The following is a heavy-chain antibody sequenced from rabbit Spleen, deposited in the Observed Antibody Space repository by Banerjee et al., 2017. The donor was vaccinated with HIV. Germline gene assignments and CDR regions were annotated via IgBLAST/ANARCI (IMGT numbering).Heavy chain of an antibody. CDR3: ARDSGTSFSSYGMDL. Sequence: QEQLVESGGGLVQPEGSLTLTCTASGFSFSGAYWICWVRQAPGKGLEWIACIVAGSGSTYYASWAKGRFTISKTSPTTVTLQMTSLTAADTATYFCARDSGTSFSSYGMDLWGPGTLVTVS. CDR2: IVAGSGST. J-gene: IGHJ6*01. D-gene: IGHD4-1*01. V-gene: IGHV1S45*01. CDR1: GFSFSGAYW.